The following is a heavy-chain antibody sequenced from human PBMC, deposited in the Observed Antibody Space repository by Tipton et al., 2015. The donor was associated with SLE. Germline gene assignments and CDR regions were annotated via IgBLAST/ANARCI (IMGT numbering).Heavy chain of an antibody. CDR3: ARAIGVNYFNV. CDR1: GDSINNNNYY. CDR2: INYSGTT. J-gene: IGHJ4*02. V-gene: IGHV4-39*02. D-gene: IGHD3-3*01. Sequence: TLSLTCTLSGDSINNNNYYWGWIRQPPGKGLEWIGNINYSGTTYFNPSLKTRVTISVDRSMVHFSLRLTSVTAADTAVYYCARAIGVNYFNVWGQGILVNVSP.